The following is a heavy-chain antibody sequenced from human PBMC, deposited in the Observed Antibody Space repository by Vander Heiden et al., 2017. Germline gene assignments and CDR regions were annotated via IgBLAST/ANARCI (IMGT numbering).Heavy chain of an antibody. CDR3: ARDQGYGAAIIDDY. V-gene: IGHV1-2*02. D-gene: IGHD3-10*01. J-gene: IGHJ4*02. CDR2: INPNSGGT. CDR1: GYTFTGYY. Sequence: QVQLEQSGAEVKKSGASVKVSCKASGYTFTGYYMHWVRQAPGQGLEWMGWINPNSGGTNYAEKFQGRVTLTRDTSISTAFMELSSLRSDDTALYYCARDQGYGAAIIDDYWGQGTLVTVSS.